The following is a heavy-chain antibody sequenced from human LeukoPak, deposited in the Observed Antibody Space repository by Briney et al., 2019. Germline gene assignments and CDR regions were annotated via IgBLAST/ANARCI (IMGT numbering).Heavy chain of an antibody. CDR3: ASTHFYGSGSYYGWGYYFDY. Sequence: ASVKVSCKASGYTFTSYAMHWVRQAPGQRLEWMGWINAGNGNTKYSQKFQGRVTITRDTSASTAYMELSRLRSDDTAVYYCASTHFYGSGSYYGWGYYFDYWGQGTLVTVSS. V-gene: IGHV1-3*01. CDR2: INAGNGNT. J-gene: IGHJ4*02. CDR1: GYTFTSYA. D-gene: IGHD3-10*01.